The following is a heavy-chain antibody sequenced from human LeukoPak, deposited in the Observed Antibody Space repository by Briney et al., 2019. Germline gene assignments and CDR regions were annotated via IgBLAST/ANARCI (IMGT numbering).Heavy chain of an antibody. CDR1: TGSYSGYY. V-gene: IGHV4-34*01. CDR3: ARGRGPLTLPRAFDI. Sequence: PSETLSLACAVYTGSYSGYYWIWIPQPPGKGLEGIGEINHSGSTNYNPSLQSRVTISVDTSKNQFSLKLSSVTAADTAVYYCARGRGPLTLPRAFDIWGQGTMVTVSS. CDR2: INHSGST. J-gene: IGHJ3*02.